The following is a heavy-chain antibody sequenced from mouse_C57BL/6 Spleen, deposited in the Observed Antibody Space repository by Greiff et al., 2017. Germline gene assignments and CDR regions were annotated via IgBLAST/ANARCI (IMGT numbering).Heavy chain of an antibody. CDR3: ARIYDGLYAMDY. Sequence: EVQLVESGPGLVKPSQSLSLTCSVTGYSITSGYYWNWIRQFPGNKLEWMGYISYDGSNNYNPSLKNRISITRDTSKNQFFLKLNSVTTEDTATYYCARIYDGLYAMDYWGQGTSVTVSS. V-gene: IGHV3-6*01. CDR2: ISYDGSN. J-gene: IGHJ4*01. CDR1: GYSITSGYY. D-gene: IGHD2-3*01.